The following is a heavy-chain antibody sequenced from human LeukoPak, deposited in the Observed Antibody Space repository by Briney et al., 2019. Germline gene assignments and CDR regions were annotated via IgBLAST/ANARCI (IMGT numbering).Heavy chain of an antibody. V-gene: IGHV4-61*05. CDR3: ATCVVNTFDI. CDR1: GGSISSSSYH. Sequence: SETLSLTCTVSGGSISSSSYHWGWVRQPPGKGLEWIGYIYNIGTTNYNPSLKSRVIISVDTSKNQFSLKLSSVTAADTAVYYCATCVVNTFDIWGQGTMVTVSS. D-gene: IGHD2-15*01. CDR2: IYNIGTT. J-gene: IGHJ3*02.